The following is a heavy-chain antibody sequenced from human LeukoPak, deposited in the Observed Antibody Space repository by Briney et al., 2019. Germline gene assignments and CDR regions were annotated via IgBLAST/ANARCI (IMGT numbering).Heavy chain of an antibody. Sequence: SETLSLTCTVSSGSISSYYWSWIRQPPGKGLEWIGYIYYSGSTNYNPSLKSRVTISVDTSKNQFSLKLSSVTAAGTAVYYCARVLRDLWFGESRYYFDYWGQGTLVTVSS. CDR1: SGSISSYY. J-gene: IGHJ4*02. V-gene: IGHV4-59*01. D-gene: IGHD3-10*01. CDR3: ARVLRDLWFGESRYYFDY. CDR2: IYYSGST.